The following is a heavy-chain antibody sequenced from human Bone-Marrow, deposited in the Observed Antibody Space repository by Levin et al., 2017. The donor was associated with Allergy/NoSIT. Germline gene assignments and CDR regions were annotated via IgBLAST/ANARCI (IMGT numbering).Heavy chain of an antibody. J-gene: IGHJ4*02. CDR3: ARHCSGGSCDDY. Sequence: ASVKVSCKASNYAFNTYGISWVRQAPGRGLEWMGWISGYTGNTKYAQHVQDRATLTRDIATRTAYLELETLRSDDTGVYYCARHCSGGSCDDYWGQGTLVTVSS. V-gene: IGHV1-18*01. CDR2: ISGYTGNT. CDR1: NYAFNTYG. D-gene: IGHD2-15*01.